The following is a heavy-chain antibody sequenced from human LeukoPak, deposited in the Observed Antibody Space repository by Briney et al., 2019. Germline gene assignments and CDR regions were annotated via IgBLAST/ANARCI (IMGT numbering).Heavy chain of an antibody. D-gene: IGHD1-26*01. CDR2: ISYDGSNK. Sequence: GGSLRLSCAASGFTFSSYAMHWVRQAPGKGLEWVAVISYDGSNKYYADSVKGRFTISRDNSKNTLYLQMNSLRAEDTAVYYCVRDRSGSYRVYYFDYWGQGTLVTVSS. V-gene: IGHV3-30*04. J-gene: IGHJ4*02. CDR1: GFTFSSYA. CDR3: VRDRSGSYRVYYFDY.